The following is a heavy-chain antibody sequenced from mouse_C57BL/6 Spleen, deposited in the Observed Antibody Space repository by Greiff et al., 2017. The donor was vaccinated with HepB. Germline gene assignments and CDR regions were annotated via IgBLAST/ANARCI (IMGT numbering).Heavy chain of an antibody. D-gene: IGHD1-2*01. J-gene: IGHJ2*01. CDR1: GYSITSGYG. Sequence: EVQLQQSGPGLVKPSQSLSLTCTVTGYSITSGYGWNWIRQFPGNTLEWMGYISYSGSNNYNPSLKSRISITRDTSKNQFFLQLNSVTTEDTATYYCARTARIKYWGQGTTLTVSS. CDR2: ISYSGSN. V-gene: IGHV3-2*02. CDR3: ARTARIKY.